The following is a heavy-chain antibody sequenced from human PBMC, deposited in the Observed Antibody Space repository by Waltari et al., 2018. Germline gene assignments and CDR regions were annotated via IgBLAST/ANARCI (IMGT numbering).Heavy chain of an antibody. V-gene: IGHV4-59*01. CDR1: GGSISSYY. J-gene: IGHJ4*02. D-gene: IGHD6-19*01. CDR3: ARSTYSSPFDY. CDR2: IYYSGRT. Sequence: QVQLQESGPGLVKPSETLSLTCTVSGGSISSYYWSWIRQPQGKGLEWIGYIYYSGRTNDNPALKRRVTTSVDTSKNQFSLKLSSVTAADTAVYYCARSTYSSPFDYWGQGTLVTVSS.